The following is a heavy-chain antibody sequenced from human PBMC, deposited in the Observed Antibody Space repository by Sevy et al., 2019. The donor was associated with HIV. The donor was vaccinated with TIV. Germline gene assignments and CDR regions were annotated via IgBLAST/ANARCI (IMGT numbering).Heavy chain of an antibody. CDR3: ARRGYYYGDAFDF. J-gene: IGHJ3*01. CDR1: GFTFSNYG. Sequence: GGSLRLSCAAFGFTFSNYGMTWVRQAPGKGLEWVSSVSGSGGKRYNADSVKGRFTISRDNSKNTLYLQMNSLRAEDTAVYYCARRGYYYGDAFDFWGHGTVVTVSS. CDR2: VSGSGGKR. D-gene: IGHD5-18*01. V-gene: IGHV3-23*01.